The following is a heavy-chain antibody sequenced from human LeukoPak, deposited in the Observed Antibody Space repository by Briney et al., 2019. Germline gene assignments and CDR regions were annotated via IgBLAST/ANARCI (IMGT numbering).Heavy chain of an antibody. CDR3: ARGGVMGIVLMVYAIPRAYYFDY. CDR2: INHSGST. J-gene: IGHJ4*02. D-gene: IGHD2-8*01. CDR1: GGSFSGYY. V-gene: IGHV4-34*01. Sequence: SETLSLTCAVYGGSFSGYYWSWIRQPPGKGLEWIGEINHSGSTNYNPSLKSRVTISVDTSKNQFSLKLSSVTAADTAVYYCARGGVMGIVLMVYAIPRAYYFDYWGQGTLVTVSS.